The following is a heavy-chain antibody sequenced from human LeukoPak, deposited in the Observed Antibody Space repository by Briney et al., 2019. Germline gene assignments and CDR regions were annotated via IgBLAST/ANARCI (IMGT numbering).Heavy chain of an antibody. D-gene: IGHD3-9*01. V-gene: IGHV1-8*01. Sequence: ASVKVSCKASGYTFTSYDINWVRQATGQGLEWMGWMNPNSGNTGYAQKFQGRVTMTRNTSISTAYMELSSLRSEDTAVYYCARAGGFNVLRYFDWPSSRAFDIWGQGTMVTVSS. CDR3: ARAGGFNVLRYFDWPSSRAFDI. CDR1: GYTFTSYD. CDR2: MNPNSGNT. J-gene: IGHJ3*02.